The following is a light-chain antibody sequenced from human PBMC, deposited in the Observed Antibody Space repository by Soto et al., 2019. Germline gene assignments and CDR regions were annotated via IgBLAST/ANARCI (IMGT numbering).Light chain of an antibody. CDR3: QKSKNWPEFT. CDR2: DAS. Sequence: EIVLTQSPATLSLSPGERATLSCRASQSVSSSLVWYQQKRGQAPRLLIYDASNRDTGIPARFSGSGSGTDFTLTISSLEPEDFAVYYCQKSKNWPEFTFSPGTKVDIK. CDR1: QSVSSS. V-gene: IGKV3-11*01. J-gene: IGKJ3*01.